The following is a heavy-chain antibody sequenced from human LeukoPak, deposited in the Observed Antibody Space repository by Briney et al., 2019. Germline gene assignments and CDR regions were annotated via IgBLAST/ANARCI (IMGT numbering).Heavy chain of an antibody. Sequence: GRSLRLSCAASGFTFSSYGMHWARQAPGKGLEWVAVIWYDGSNKYYADSVKGRFTISRDNSKNTLYLQMNSLRAEDTAVYYCAREPVYYDSSGYYYYYYGMDVWGQGTTVTVSS. V-gene: IGHV3-33*01. CDR3: AREPVYYDSSGYYYYYYGMDV. CDR2: IWYDGSNK. D-gene: IGHD3-22*01. CDR1: GFTFSSYG. J-gene: IGHJ6*02.